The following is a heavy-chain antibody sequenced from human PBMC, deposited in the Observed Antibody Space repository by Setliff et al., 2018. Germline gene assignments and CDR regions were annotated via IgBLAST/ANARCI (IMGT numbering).Heavy chain of an antibody. V-gene: IGHV4-39*07. CDR1: GGSISSSSYY. Sequence: SETLSLTCTVSGGSISSSSYYWGWIRQPPGRGLEWIGSIYYSGSTYYNPSLKSRVTISVDTSKNQFSLKLDSVTAADTAVYYCARTDDYYNFYAYWGQGTLVTVSS. CDR3: ARTDDYYNFYAY. J-gene: IGHJ4*02. D-gene: IGHD3-3*01. CDR2: IYYSGST.